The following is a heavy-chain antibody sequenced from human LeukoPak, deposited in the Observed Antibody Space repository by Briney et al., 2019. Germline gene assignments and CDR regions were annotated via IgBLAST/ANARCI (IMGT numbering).Heavy chain of an antibody. D-gene: IGHD3-3*01. CDR3: AKAVPGVLNAFDI. V-gene: IGHV4-4*09. CDR2: IYTSGST. J-gene: IGHJ3*02. CDR1: GGSISSYY. Sequence: SETLSLTCTVSGGSISSYYRSWIRQPPGKGLEWIGYIYTSGSTNYNPSLKSRVTTSVDTSKNQISLKLNSVTAADTALYYCAKAVPGVLNAFDIWGQGTMVTVSS.